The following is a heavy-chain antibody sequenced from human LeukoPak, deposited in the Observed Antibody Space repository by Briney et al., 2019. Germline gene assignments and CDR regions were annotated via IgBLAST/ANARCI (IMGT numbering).Heavy chain of an antibody. CDR2: IRSKAYGGTT. V-gene: IGHV3-49*04. J-gene: IGHJ4*02. CDR1: GFSFGDYS. CDR3: ASRSGRQWLPYFDY. Sequence: GGFLRLSCTSSGFSFGDYSMTWVRQAPGKGLEWVGFIRSKAYGGTTEYAASVKGRFTISRDDSKSIAYLQMNSLKTEDTAVYHCASRSGRQWLPYFDYWGQGTLVTVSS. D-gene: IGHD1-26*01.